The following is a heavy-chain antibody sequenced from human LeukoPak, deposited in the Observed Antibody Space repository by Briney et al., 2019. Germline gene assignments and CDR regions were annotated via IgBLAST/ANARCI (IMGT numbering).Heavy chain of an antibody. CDR3: ARDLRLKYYQGFDP. J-gene: IGHJ5*02. Sequence: ARGCLRLSCAASGFTFSSYSMNWVRQAPGKGMEWVSYISSSSSTIYYADSVKGRFTISRDNAKNSLYLQMNSPRAEDTAVYYCARDLRLKYYQGFDPWGQGPLVTVSS. V-gene: IGHV3-48*01. D-gene: IGHD2-2*01. CDR2: ISSSSSTI. CDR1: GFTFSSYS.